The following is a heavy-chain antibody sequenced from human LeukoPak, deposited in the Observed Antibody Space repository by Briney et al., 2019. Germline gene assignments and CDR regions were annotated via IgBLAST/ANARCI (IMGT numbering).Heavy chain of an antibody. V-gene: IGHV3-7*01. CDR2: IKQDGSEK. J-gene: IGHJ6*02. CDR3: ARDHPKPYSNYNYYYYGMDV. CDR1: GFTFSSYW. D-gene: IGHD4-11*01. Sequence: QSGGSLRLSCAASGFTFSSYWMSWVRQAPGKGLEWVANIKQDGSEKYYVDSVKGRFTISRDNAKNSLYLQMNSLRAEDTAVHYCARDHPKPYSNYNYYYYGMDVWGQGTTVTVSS.